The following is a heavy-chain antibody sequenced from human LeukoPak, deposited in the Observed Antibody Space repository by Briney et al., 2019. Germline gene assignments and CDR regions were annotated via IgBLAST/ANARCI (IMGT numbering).Heavy chain of an antibody. Sequence: GGSLRLSCAASGFTFSGYWMHWVRQVPEKGLMLVSRIDNGGSDTIYADSVNGRFTTSRDNAKSTLYLQMSSLRAEDTGVYYCARGGGWESSSGVVKYMDVWGKGTTVTVSS. D-gene: IGHD3-3*01. CDR1: GFTFSGYW. J-gene: IGHJ6*04. CDR3: ARGGGWESSSGVVKYMDV. CDR2: IDNGGSDT. V-gene: IGHV3-74*01.